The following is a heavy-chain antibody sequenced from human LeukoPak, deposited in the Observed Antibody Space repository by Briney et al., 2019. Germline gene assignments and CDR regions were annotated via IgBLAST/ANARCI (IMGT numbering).Heavy chain of an antibody. D-gene: IGHD3-22*01. Sequence: GGSLRLSCAASGFTFSAYTMNWVRQGPGKRLEWISYITTSGTTTYYADSVKGRFIISRDTAESSLSLQMNSLRAEDTAVYYCAREGSSGYYPYWGQGIPVTVSS. CDR2: ITTSGTTT. CDR3: AREGSSGYYPY. V-gene: IGHV3-48*01. J-gene: IGHJ4*02. CDR1: GFTFSAYT.